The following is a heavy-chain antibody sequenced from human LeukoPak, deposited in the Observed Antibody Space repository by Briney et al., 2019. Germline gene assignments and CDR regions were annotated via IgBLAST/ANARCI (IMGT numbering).Heavy chain of an antibody. D-gene: IGHD3-22*01. CDR3: AREKAYDSSVSYSNPFDY. Sequence: SETPSLTCAVYGGSFSGYYWSWIRQLPGKGLEWIGYIHYRGTTYYNPSLESRVIVSADTSKNQFSLKLSSVTAADTAVYYCAREKAYDSSVSYSNPFDYWGLGTLVTVSS. CDR1: GGSFSGYY. J-gene: IGHJ4*02. CDR2: IHYRGTT. V-gene: IGHV4-34*09.